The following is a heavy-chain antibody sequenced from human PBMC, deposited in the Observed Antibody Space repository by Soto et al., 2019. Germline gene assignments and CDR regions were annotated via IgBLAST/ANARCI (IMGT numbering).Heavy chain of an antibody. Sequence: GGSLRLSCAASGFTFSNAWMSWVRQAPGKGLEWVGRIKSKTDGGTTDYAATVKGRFTISRDDSKNTLYLQMNSLKTEDTAVYYCTTRETLRYFAWLSLSGYYYGMDVWGQGTTVTVSS. CDR1: GFTFSNAW. CDR3: TTRETLRYFAWLSLSGYYYGMDV. D-gene: IGHD3-9*01. V-gene: IGHV3-15*01. CDR2: IKSKTDGGTT. J-gene: IGHJ6*02.